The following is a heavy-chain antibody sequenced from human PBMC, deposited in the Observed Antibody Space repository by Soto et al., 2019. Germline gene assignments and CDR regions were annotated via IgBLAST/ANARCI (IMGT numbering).Heavy chain of an antibody. CDR2: IYYSGST. CDR1: GGSVTSGNYY. Sequence: SETLSLTCTVSGGSVTSGNYYWSWIRQPPGKGLEWIGHIYYSGSTNYNPSLKSRVTISVDASKNQFSLKLSSVTAADTAIYYCARGPVVTPFVDYWGQGTMVTVSS. D-gene: IGHD2-21*02. CDR3: ARGPVVTPFVDY. V-gene: IGHV4-61*01. J-gene: IGHJ4*02.